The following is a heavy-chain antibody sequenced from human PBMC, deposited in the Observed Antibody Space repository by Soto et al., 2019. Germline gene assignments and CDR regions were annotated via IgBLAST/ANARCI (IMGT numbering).Heavy chain of an antibody. Sequence: XSVKVSCKASVYGFTAYDINWVRQASGQGLEWMGWMNPINGATGSARRFQGRVSMTRNTATGTAYLELTSLRSDDSAVYYCGRGPSPRAPAGGTPYYYAMDVWGQGTTVTVSS. CDR2: MNPINGAT. CDR1: VYGFTAYD. D-gene: IGHD6-13*01. V-gene: IGHV1-8*02. CDR3: GRGPSPRAPAGGTPYYYAMDV. J-gene: IGHJ6*02.